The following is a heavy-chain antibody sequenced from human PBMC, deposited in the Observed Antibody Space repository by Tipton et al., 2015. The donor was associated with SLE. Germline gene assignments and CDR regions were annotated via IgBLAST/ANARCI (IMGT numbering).Heavy chain of an antibody. CDR3: ARDRARWNYYYGMDV. J-gene: IGHJ6*02. CDR1: GDSISSSGHY. D-gene: IGHD2-15*01. CDR2: IYYRGIT. Sequence: LRLSCTVSGDSISSSGHYWGWIRRPPGKGLESIGYIYYRGITYYNPSLKSRVTISVDTSKNQFSLKLSSVTAADTAVYYCARDRARWNYYYGMDVWGQ. V-gene: IGHV4-39*07.